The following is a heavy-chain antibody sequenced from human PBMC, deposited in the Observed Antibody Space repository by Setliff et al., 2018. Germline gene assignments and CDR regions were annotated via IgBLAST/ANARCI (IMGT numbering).Heavy chain of an antibody. J-gene: IGHJ6*02. Sequence: GGSLRLSCAASGFTFSSYWMSWVRQAPGKGLEWVANIKQDGSEKYYVDSVKGRFTISGDNAKISLYLQMNSLRAEDTAVYYCARRESGWVDYYDSSGSESDNYYYYGMDVWGQGTTVTVSS. CDR3: ARRESGWVDYYDSSGSESDNYYYYGMDV. V-gene: IGHV3-7*03. D-gene: IGHD3-22*01. CDR1: GFTFSSYW. CDR2: IKQDGSEK.